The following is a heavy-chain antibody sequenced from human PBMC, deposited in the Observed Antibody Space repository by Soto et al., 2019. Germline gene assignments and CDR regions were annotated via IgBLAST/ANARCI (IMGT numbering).Heavy chain of an antibody. J-gene: IGHJ4*02. CDR3: AKQFDY. CDR1: GFTFSTYW. V-gene: IGHV3-74*01. CDR2: INSDGSNT. Sequence: LRLSCAASGFTFSTYWMSWVRQAPGKGLEWVARINSDGSNTGYADSVKGRFTISRDNAKNTLYLQMNGLRAEDTAVYYCAKQFDYWGQGTLVTVSS.